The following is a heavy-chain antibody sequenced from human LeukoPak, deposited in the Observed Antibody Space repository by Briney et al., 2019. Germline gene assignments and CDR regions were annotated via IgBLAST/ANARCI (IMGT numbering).Heavy chain of an antibody. CDR3: ARSIVVVTYLAY. V-gene: IGHV3-30-3*01. D-gene: IGHD2-21*02. Sequence: GRSLRLSCAASGFTFSSYAMHWVRQAPGKGLEWVAVISYDGSNKYYADSVRGRFTISRDSAKNTLYLQMNSLSTEDTAMYYCARSIVVVTYLAYWGQGTLVTVSS. CDR2: ISYDGSNK. CDR1: GFTFSSYA. J-gene: IGHJ4*02.